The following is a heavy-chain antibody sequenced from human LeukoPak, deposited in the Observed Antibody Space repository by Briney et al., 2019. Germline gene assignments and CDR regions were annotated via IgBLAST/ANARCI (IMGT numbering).Heavy chain of an antibody. Sequence: GGSLRLSCAASGFTSSDSAIHWVRQASGKGLEWVGRIRNKANTYATAYAASVNGRFTISRDDSKNTAYLQMNSLRAEDTAVYYCARISPRDYWGQGTLVTVSS. CDR1: GFTSSDSA. V-gene: IGHV3-73*01. CDR3: ARISPRDY. D-gene: IGHD2/OR15-2a*01. CDR2: IRNKANTYAT. J-gene: IGHJ4*02.